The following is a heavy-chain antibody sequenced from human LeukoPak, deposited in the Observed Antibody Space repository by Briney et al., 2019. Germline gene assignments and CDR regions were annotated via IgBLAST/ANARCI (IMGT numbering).Heavy chain of an antibody. CDR2: ISYDGSNK. V-gene: IGHV3-30*03. Sequence: GGSLRLSCAASGFTFSSYGMYWVRQAPGKGLEWVAVISYDGSNKYYADSVKGRFTISRDNSKNTLYLQMNSLRAEDTAVYYCARSPDFTMVRGVGLGSYYFDYWGQGTLVTVSS. D-gene: IGHD3-10*01. CDR1: GFTFSSYG. J-gene: IGHJ4*02. CDR3: ARSPDFTMVRGVGLGSYYFDY.